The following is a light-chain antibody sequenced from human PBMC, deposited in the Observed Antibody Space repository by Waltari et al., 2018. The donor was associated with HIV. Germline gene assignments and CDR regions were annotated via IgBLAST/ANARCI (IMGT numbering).Light chain of an antibody. CDR3: QQLDSYTQIT. CDR2: AAS. J-gene: IGKJ4*01. Sequence: DIQLTQSPSLLSASVGDRVTITCRTSQGISSYLAWYQQKPGKAPKLLIYAASTLQSGVPSRFSGSGSGTEFTLTIGSLQPEDFATYYCQQLDSYTQITFGGGTKVELK. CDR1: QGISSY. V-gene: IGKV1-9*01.